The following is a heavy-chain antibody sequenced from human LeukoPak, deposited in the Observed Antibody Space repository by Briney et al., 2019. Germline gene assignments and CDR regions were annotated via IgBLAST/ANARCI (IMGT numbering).Heavy chain of an antibody. CDR2: ISYDGTNK. J-gene: IGHJ4*02. Sequence: PGGPLRLSCAASGFTFSSYGMHWVRQAPGKGLEWVAVISYDGTNKYYADSVKGRLTISRDNSKNTMYLQMNSLRAEDTAVYYCAKDRGSGWYVDYWGQGTLVTVSS. V-gene: IGHV3-30*18. D-gene: IGHD6-19*01. CDR3: AKDRGSGWYVDY. CDR1: GFTFSSYG.